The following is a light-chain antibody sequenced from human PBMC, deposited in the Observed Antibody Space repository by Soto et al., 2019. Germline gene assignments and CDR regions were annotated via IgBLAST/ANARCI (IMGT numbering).Light chain of an antibody. CDR1: SSNIGAGYD. Sequence: QSVLTQPPSVSGAPGQRVTISYTGSSSNIGAGYDVHWYQQLPGTAPKLLIYGNSNRPSGVPDRFSGSKSGTSASLAITGLQAEDEADYYCQSYDSSLSGGVFGTGTKLTVL. CDR2: GNS. CDR3: QSYDSSLSGGV. J-gene: IGLJ1*01. V-gene: IGLV1-40*01.